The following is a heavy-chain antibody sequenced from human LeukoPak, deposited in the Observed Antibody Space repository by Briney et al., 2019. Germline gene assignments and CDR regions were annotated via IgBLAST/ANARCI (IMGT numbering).Heavy chain of an antibody. CDR2: MSAYNGNT. J-gene: IGHJ5*02. CDR3: ARDRPLARGSYYLSSLDP. Sequence: ASVTVSCRASGYTFTSYGISWVRQAPGQGLEWMGWMSAYNGNTNYAQKLQGRVTMTTDTSTSTAYSELMSLRSAGPAVYYRARDRPLARGSYYLSSLDPWGQGTLVTVPS. V-gene: IGHV1-18*01. CDR1: GYTFTSYG. D-gene: IGHD1-26*01.